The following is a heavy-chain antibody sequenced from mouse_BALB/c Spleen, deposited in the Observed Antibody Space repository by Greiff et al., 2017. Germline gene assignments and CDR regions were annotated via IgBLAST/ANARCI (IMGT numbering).Heavy chain of an antibody. J-gene: IGHJ3*01. D-gene: IGHD2-2*01. V-gene: IGHV3-2*02. CDR1: GYSITSDYA. Sequence: EVQLVESGPGLVKPSQSLSLTCTVTGYSITSDYAWYWIRQFPGNKLEWMGYISYSGSTSYNPSLKSRISITRDTSKNQFFLQLNSVTAEDTATYCCARNGYPAWFAYWGQGTLVTVSA. CDR2: ISYSGST. CDR3: ARNGYPAWFAY.